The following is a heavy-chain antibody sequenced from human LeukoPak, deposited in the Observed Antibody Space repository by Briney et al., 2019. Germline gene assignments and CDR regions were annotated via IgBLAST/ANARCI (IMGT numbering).Heavy chain of an antibody. CDR2: IYPGDSDT. D-gene: IGHD4-17*01. J-gene: IGHJ4*02. V-gene: IGHV5-51*01. CDR1: GYSFTSYW. CDR3: ARLITTVTTPLNY. Sequence: GESLKISCKGSGYSFTSYWSGWVRQMPGKGLEWMGFIYPGDSDTRYSPSFQGQFTISADKSISTAYLQWSSLKASDTAMYYCARLITTVTTPLNYWGQGTLVTVSS.